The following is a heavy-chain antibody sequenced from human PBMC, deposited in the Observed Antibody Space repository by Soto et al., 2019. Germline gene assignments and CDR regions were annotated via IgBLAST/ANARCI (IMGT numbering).Heavy chain of an antibody. CDR3: ASYSFDSSGRFDAFAI. CDR1: GGTFSSYA. V-gene: IGHV1-69*06. Sequence: QVQLVQSGAEVKKPGSSVKVSCKASGGTFSSYAISWVRQAPGQGLEWMGGIIPIFGTANYAQKFQGRVTITADKSKSTADRELSSLRSDDMAVYYCASYSFDSSGRFDAFAISGHGRMVTVSS. CDR2: IIPIFGTA. J-gene: IGHJ3*02. D-gene: IGHD3-22*01.